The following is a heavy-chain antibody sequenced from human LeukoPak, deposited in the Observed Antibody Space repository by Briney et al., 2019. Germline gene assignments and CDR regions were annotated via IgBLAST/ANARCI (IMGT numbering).Heavy chain of an antibody. D-gene: IGHD6-19*01. CDR1: GGSISSYY. V-gene: IGHV4-34*01. Sequence: PSETLSLTCTVSGGSISSYYWSWIRQPPGKGLEWIGEINHSGSTTYNPSLKSRVTISVDTSKNQFSLKLSSVTAADTAVYYCARRRYSSGQIDCWGQGTLVTVSS. J-gene: IGHJ4*02. CDR2: INHSGST. CDR3: ARRRYSSGQIDC.